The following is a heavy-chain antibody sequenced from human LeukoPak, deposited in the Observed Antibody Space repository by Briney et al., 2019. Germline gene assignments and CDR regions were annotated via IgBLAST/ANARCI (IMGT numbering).Heavy chain of an antibody. V-gene: IGHV3-48*02. J-gene: IGHJ4*02. CDR2: ISSGSSSI. CDR3: ARLANFWSGANDY. D-gene: IGHD3-3*01. CDR1: GFTFSSYS. Sequence: PGGSLRLSCAASGFTFSSYSMNWVRQTPGKGLEWVSYISSGSSSIYYADSVKGRFTISRDNAKNSLYLQMNSLRDEDTAAYYCARLANFWSGANDYWGQGTLVTVPS.